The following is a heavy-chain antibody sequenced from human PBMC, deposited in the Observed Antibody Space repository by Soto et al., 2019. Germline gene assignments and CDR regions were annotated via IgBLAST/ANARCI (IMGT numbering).Heavy chain of an antibody. CDR3: XXXXXXXXXXXXXX. Sequence: QITLKESGPTLVKPTQTLTLTCTFSGFSLSTSGVGVGWIRQPPGKALEWLALIYWDDDKRYSPSLKSRLTIPNDSSKNQVVLTMTNMDPVDTATXXXXXXXXXXXXXXXXXWGQGTMVTVSS. CDR1: GFSLSTSGVG. V-gene: IGHV2-5*02. CDR2: IYWDDDK. J-gene: IGHJ3*01.